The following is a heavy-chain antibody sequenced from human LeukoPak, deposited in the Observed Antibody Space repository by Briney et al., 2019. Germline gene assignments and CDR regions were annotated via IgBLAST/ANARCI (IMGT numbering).Heavy chain of an antibody. Sequence: GGSLRLSCAASGFTFSDHYMSWIRQAPGKGLEWISYISSGGSTTNYADSVKGRFTISRDNAKKSLYLQMNSLRAEDTAVYYCARVGGRYSPLGYWGQGTLVTVSS. D-gene: IGHD3-16*02. CDR3: ARVGGRYSPLGY. CDR1: GFTFSDHY. J-gene: IGHJ4*02. CDR2: ISSGGSTT. V-gene: IGHV3-11*04.